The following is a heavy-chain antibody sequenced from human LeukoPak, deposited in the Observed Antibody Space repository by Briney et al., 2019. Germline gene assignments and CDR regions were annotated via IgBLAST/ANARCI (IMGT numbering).Heavy chain of an antibody. D-gene: IGHD2-21*01. CDR3: AGAQQLPGNGEFWWSKSHRSGLDY. CDR2: INHSGST. CDR1: GGSFGGYY. V-gene: IGHV4-34*01. J-gene: IGHJ4*02. Sequence: SETPSLTCAVYGGSFGGYYWSWFRQPPGKGLEWIGEINHSGSTNYNPSLKSRVTISVDTSKNQFSLKLSSVTAADTAVYYCAGAQQLPGNGEFWWSKSHRSGLDYWGQGTLVTVSS.